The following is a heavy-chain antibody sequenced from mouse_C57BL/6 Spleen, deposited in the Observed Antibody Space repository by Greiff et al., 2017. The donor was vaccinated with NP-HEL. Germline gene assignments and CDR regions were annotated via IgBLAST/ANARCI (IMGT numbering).Heavy chain of an antibody. CDR1: GFTFSDYG. CDR2: ISSGSSTI. Sequence: EVMLVESGGGLVKPGGSLKLSCAASGFTFSDYGMHWVRQAPEKGLEWVAYISSGSSTIYYADTVKGRFNISRDNAKNTLFLQMTSLRSEDTAMYYCAGGGFDVWGTGTTVTVSS. CDR3: AGGGFDV. V-gene: IGHV5-17*01. J-gene: IGHJ1*03.